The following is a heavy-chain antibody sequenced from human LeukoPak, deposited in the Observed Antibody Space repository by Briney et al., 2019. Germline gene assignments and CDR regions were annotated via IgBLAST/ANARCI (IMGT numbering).Heavy chain of an antibody. Sequence: GGSLRLSCAASGNYWMHWVRQAPGKGLVWVSHINSDGSWTSYADSVKGQFTISKDNAKNTVYLQMNSLRAEDTAVYYCVSFYETYWGRGTLVTVSS. J-gene: IGHJ4*02. CDR3: VSFYETY. CDR2: INSDGSWT. CDR1: GNYW. D-gene: IGHD2/OR15-2a*01. V-gene: IGHV3-74*01.